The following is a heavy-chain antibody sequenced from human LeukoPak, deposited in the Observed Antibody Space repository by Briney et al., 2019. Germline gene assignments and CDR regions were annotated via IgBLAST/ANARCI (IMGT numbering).Heavy chain of an antibody. CDR3: TRDASGETASGPRMDV. Sequence: WGSLRLSCSASGFTFSSYAMHWVRQAPGKGLEYVSAISSNGGSTYYADSVKGRFTISRDNSKNTLYLQMTSLRAEDTAVYYCTRDASGETASGPRMDVWGQGTTVIVSS. CDR1: GFTFSSYA. CDR2: ISSNGGST. V-gene: IGHV3-64*04. D-gene: IGHD3-3*01. J-gene: IGHJ6*02.